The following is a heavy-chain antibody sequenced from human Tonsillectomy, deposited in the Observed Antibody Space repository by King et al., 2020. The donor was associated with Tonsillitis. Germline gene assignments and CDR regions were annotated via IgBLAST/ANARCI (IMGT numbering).Heavy chain of an antibody. CDR2: IYSGGSST. V-gene: IGHV3-23*03. J-gene: IGHJ6*02. D-gene: IGHD6-13*01. Sequence: VQLVESGGGLVQPGGSLRLSCAASGFTFSSYAMNWVRQAPGKGLEWVSVIYSGGSSTYYADSVKGRCTISRDNSKNTLYLQMNSLRAEDTAVYYCAKARQQLVPYQHSSPINYYYYYGMDVWGQGTTVTVSS. CDR1: GFTFSSYA. CDR3: AKARQQLVPYQHSSPINYYYYYGMDV.